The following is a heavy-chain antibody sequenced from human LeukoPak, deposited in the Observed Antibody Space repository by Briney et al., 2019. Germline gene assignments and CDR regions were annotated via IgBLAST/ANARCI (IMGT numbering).Heavy chain of an antibody. CDR3: ARGRAAADNYFDY. V-gene: IGHV4-4*02. D-gene: IGHD6-13*01. CDR2: VYHSGTT. CDR1: GDSISSSHW. Sequence: PSGTLSLTCAVSGDSISSSHWWSWVRQPPGKGLEWIGEVYHSGTTNYNPSLKSRGTISVDKSKNQFSLNLSSVTAADTAVYYCARGRAAADNYFDYWGQGTLVTVSS. J-gene: IGHJ4*02.